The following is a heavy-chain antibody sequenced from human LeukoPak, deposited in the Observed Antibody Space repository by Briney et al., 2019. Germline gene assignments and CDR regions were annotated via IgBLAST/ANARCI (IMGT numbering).Heavy chain of an antibody. V-gene: IGHV4-59*01. CDR3: ATLGYCSSTSCYTTADY. CDR1: GGSISSCY. J-gene: IGHJ4*02. D-gene: IGHD2-2*02. CDR2: IYYSGST. Sequence: SETLSLTCTVSGGSISSCYWSWIRQPPGKGLEWIGYIYYSGSTNYNPSLKSRVTISVDTSKNQFSLKLSSVTAADTAVYYCATLGYCSSTSCYTTADYWGQGTLVTVSS.